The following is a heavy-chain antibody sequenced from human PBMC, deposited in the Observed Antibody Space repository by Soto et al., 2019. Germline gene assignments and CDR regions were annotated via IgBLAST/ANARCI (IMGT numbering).Heavy chain of an antibody. D-gene: IGHD6-19*01. Sequence: SETLSLTCSLSGGSVSSADYYWSWIRQPPGKGLEWIGYIYHTGNTNYNPSLRSRLTISIDTSKNQFSLKLTSLTAADTAVYYCAREPVSGERYFDSWGQGTRVTVSA. CDR2: IYHTGNT. J-gene: IGHJ4*02. CDR1: GGSVSSADYY. V-gene: IGHV4-61*08. CDR3: AREPVSGERYFDS.